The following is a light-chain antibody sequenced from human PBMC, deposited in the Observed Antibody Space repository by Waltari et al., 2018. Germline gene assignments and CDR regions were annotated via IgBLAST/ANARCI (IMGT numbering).Light chain of an antibody. J-gene: IGKJ1*01. V-gene: IGKV2-29*02. CDR1: QSLQYSAGKTY. CDR2: LVS. Sequence: VMTQTPLSLSVTPGQPASISCKSSQSLQYSAGKTYLSWYLQRPGQSPQLLISLVSSPFSGVPDRFSGSGSDKDFTLKISRVEADDVGVYYCMQGLQHPWTFGQGTKVEI. CDR3: MQGLQHPWT.